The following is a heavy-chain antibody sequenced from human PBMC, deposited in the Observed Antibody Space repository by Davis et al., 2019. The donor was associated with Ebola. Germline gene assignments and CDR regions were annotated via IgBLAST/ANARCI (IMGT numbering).Heavy chain of an antibody. CDR2: INPNSGGT. D-gene: IGHD6-13*01. Sequence: ASVKVSCKASGYTFTGYYMHWVRQAPGQGLEWMGRINPNSGGTNYAQKFQGRVTITRDTSASTAYMELSSLRSEDTAVYYCARHKAIAAAGTYYFDYWGQGTLVTVSS. V-gene: IGHV1-2*06. CDR3: ARHKAIAAAGTYYFDY. J-gene: IGHJ4*02. CDR1: GYTFTGYY.